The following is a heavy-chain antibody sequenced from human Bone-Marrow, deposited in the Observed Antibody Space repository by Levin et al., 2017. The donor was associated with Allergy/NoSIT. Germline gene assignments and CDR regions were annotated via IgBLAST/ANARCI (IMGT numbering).Heavy chain of an antibody. CDR3: ARDDYVWGSYRLDWFDP. J-gene: IGHJ5*02. CDR1: GGSISSGSYY. V-gene: IGHV4-61*02. CDR2: IYTSGST. Sequence: PSETLSLTCTVSGGSISSGSYYWSWIRQPAGKGLEWIGRIYTSGSTNYNPSLKSRVTISVDTSKNQFSLKLSSVTAADTAVYYCARDDYVWGSYRLDWFDPWGQGTLVTVSS. D-gene: IGHD3-16*02.